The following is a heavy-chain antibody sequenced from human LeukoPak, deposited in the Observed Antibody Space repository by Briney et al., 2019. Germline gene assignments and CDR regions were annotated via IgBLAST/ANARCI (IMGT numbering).Heavy chain of an antibody. CDR1: GGSISSSSYY. CDR2: IYHSGNT. Sequence: PSETLSLTCTVSGGSISSSSYYWGWIRQPPGKGLEWIGSIYHSGNTYYNPSLKSRVTISVDTSKNQFSLRLSSVTAADTAVYYCARANVDIVATTVFDYWGQGTLVTVSS. V-gene: IGHV4-39*07. CDR3: ARANVDIVATTVFDY. D-gene: IGHD5-12*01. J-gene: IGHJ4*02.